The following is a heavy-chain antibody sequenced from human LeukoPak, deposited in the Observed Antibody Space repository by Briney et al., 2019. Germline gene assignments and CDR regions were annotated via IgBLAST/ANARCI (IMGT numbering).Heavy chain of an antibody. Sequence: KPSETLSLTCAVYGGSFSDYYWIWIRQPPGKGLEWIGEIFHGGSPNCNPSLKSRVTTSVDTSKNQFSLKLTSVTAADTAVYYCARLQTNVLRFLENWFDPWGQGTLVTVSS. V-gene: IGHV4-34*12. CDR3: ARLQTNVLRFLENWFDP. D-gene: IGHD3-3*01. J-gene: IGHJ5*02. CDR1: GGSFSDYY. CDR2: IFHGGSP.